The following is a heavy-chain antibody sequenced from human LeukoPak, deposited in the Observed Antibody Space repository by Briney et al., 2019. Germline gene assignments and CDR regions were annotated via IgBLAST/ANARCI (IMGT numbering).Heavy chain of an antibody. Sequence: PGGSLTLSCAASGFTFSTYPISWVRQAPGKGLEWVSAISGGGSNTYYADSVKGRFTISRDNSKNTLYLQMNSLRAEDTAVYYCVKDSVRGYSGYGNDGFEIWGQGTMVTVSS. V-gene: IGHV3-23*01. CDR2: ISGGGSNT. J-gene: IGHJ3*02. CDR3: VKDSVRGYSGYGNDGFEI. D-gene: IGHD5-12*01. CDR1: GFTFSTYP.